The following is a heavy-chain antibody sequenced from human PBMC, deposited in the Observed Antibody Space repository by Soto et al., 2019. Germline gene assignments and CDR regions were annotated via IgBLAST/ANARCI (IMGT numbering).Heavy chain of an antibody. D-gene: IGHD6-13*01. CDR1: GFTFSSYA. Sequence: VGSLRLSCAASGFTFSSYAMSWVRQARGKGLEWVSAISGSGGSTYYADSVKGRFTISRDNSKNTLYLQMNSLRAEDTAVYYCAKDKTIAAAGFFDPWGQGTLVTVSS. CDR3: AKDKTIAAAGFFDP. V-gene: IGHV3-23*01. J-gene: IGHJ5*02. CDR2: ISGSGGST.